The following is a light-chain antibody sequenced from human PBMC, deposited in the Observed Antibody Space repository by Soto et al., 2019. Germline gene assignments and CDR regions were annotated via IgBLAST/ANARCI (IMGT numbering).Light chain of an antibody. CDR2: GVT. CDR3: SSFTISSTWV. V-gene: IGLV2-14*01. CDR1: DSDVGSYNH. Sequence: QSALTQPASVSGSPGQSITITCSGTDSDVGSYNHVSWYQQHPGKAPKLIIFGVTNRPSGVSNRFSGSKSGDTASLTISGLQAEDEADYYCSSFTISSTWVFGGGTKVTVL. J-gene: IGLJ3*02.